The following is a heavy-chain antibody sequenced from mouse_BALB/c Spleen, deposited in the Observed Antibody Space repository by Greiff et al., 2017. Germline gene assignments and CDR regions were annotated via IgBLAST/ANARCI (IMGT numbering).Heavy chain of an antibody. V-gene: IGHV5-17*02. J-gene: IGHJ3*01. CDR3: ARSGDYDAWFAY. Sequence: EVQGVESGGGLVQPGGSRKLSCAASGFTFSSFGMHWVRQAPEKGLEWVAYISSGSSTIYYADTVKGRFTISRDNPKNTLFLQMTSLRSEDTAMYYCARSGDYDAWFAYWGQGTLVTVSA. CDR1: GFTFSSFG. D-gene: IGHD2-4*01. CDR2: ISSGSSTI.